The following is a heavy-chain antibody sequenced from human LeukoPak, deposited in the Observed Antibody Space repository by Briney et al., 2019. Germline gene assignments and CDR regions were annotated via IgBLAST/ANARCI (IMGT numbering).Heavy chain of an antibody. J-gene: IGHJ4*02. CDR3: ARDGRSGYYLLDY. CDR2: IWNDGSNK. V-gene: IGHV3-33*01. CDR1: GFTFSNHG. D-gene: IGHD3-3*01. Sequence: PGRSLRLSCPASGFTFSNHGMHWVRQAPGKGLEWVAVIWNDGSNKYSADSVKGRFTISRDNSKNTLYLQMDSLRAEDTAVYYCARDGRSGYYLLDYWGQGTLVTVSS.